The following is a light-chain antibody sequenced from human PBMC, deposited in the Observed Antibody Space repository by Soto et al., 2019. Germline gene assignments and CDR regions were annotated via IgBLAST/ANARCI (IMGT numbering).Light chain of an antibody. J-gene: IGKJ2*01. CDR2: DIT. CDR1: QVITNY. CDR3: HQHENLPYT. V-gene: IGKV1-33*01. Sequence: DFPLTQSASALSASVGDRVTITCQASQVITNYLNWYHQKPGRAPKLLIYDITTLEIGVPSRLGGSGSGTHFTFTITGLQPEDIATYYCHQHENLPYTFGQGTKLEI.